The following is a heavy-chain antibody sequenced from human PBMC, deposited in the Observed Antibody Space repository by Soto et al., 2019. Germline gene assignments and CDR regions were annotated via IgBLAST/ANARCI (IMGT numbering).Heavy chain of an antibody. Sequence: ASETLSLTCTVSGGSISSGDYYWSWIRQPPGKGLEWIGYIYYSGSTYYNPSLKSRVTISVDTSKNQFSLKLSSVTAADTAVYYCARATGLGYCSGGSCHTSFVYWGQGTLVTVSS. J-gene: IGHJ4*02. CDR1: GGSISSGDYY. D-gene: IGHD2-15*01. V-gene: IGHV4-30-4*01. CDR3: ARATGLGYCSGGSCHTSFVY. CDR2: IYYSGST.